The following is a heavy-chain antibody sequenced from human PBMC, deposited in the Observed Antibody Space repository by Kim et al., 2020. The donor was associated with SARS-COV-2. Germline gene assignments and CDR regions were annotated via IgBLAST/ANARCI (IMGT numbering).Heavy chain of an antibody. CDR1: GFTFTYAW. J-gene: IGHJ4*02. Sequence: GGSLRLSCATSGFTFTYAWMGWVRQVPGKGLEWVGHIKNNIDGGTADYAAPVKGRFIISRDDYKNMVFLQMNSLKTEDTAVYYCATERGCSGGSCYYFDFWGQGTLVTVSS. D-gene: IGHD2-15*01. V-gene: IGHV3-15*01. CDR3: ATERGCSGGSCYYFDF. CDR2: IKNNIDGGTA.